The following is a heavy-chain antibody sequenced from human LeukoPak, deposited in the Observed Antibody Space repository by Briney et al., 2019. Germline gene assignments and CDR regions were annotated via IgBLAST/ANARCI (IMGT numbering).Heavy chain of an antibody. CDR1: GYSISSGYY. CDR3: ARADSGYDFHY. CDR2: IYHSGST. D-gene: IGHD5-12*01. V-gene: IGHV4-38-2*01. J-gene: IGHJ4*02. Sequence: PSETLSLTCAVSGYSISSGYYWGWIRQPPGKRLEWIGSIYHSGSTYYNPSLKSRVTISVDTSKNQFSLKLSSVTAADTAVYYCARADSGYDFHYWGQGTLVTVSS.